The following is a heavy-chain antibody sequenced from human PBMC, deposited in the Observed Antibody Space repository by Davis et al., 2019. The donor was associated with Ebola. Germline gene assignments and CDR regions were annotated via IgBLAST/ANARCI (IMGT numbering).Heavy chain of an antibody. Sequence: PGGSLRLSCAASGFTFSNAWMNWVRQAPGKGLEWVGRIKSKTDGGTTDYAAPVKGRFTISRDDSKNTLYLQMNSLKTEDTAVYYCTALYPTVTTSYYYYYYGMDVWGQGTTVTVSS. J-gene: IGHJ6*02. CDR2: IKSKTDGGTT. D-gene: IGHD4-17*01. CDR1: GFTFSNAW. V-gene: IGHV3-15*07. CDR3: TALYPTVTTSYYYYYYGMDV.